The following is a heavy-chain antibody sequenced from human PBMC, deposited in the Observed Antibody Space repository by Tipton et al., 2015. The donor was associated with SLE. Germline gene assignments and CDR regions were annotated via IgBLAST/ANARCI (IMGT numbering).Heavy chain of an antibody. Sequence: GSLKLSCEASGFTFNDQRMTWVRQAPGKGLEWVANIKPDGSDQYYVDSVKGRFTISRDNTKNSLYLQMSSLRADDTAVYFCAREASSEAFDYWGQGSLVTVSP. CDR3: AREASSEAFDY. J-gene: IGHJ4*02. CDR1: GFTFNDQR. V-gene: IGHV3-7*01. CDR2: IKPDGSDQ. D-gene: IGHD6-25*01.